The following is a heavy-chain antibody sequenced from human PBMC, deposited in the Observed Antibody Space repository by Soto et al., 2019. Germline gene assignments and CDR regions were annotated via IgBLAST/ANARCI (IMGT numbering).Heavy chain of an antibody. J-gene: IGHJ4*02. CDR2: IYYSGST. Sequence: SETLSLTCTVSGGSISSGDYYWSWIRQPPGKGLEWIGYIYYSGSTYYNPSLKSRVTISVDTSKNQFSLKLSSVTAADTAVYYCARGPKDEYSSSYFDYWGQGTLVTVSS. V-gene: IGHV4-30-4*01. CDR3: ARGPKDEYSSSYFDY. D-gene: IGHD6-6*01. CDR1: GGSISSGDYY.